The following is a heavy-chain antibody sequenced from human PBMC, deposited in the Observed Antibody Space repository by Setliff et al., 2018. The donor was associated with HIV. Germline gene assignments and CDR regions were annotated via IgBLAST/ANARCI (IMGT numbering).Heavy chain of an antibody. CDR3: ARDRHSSGLGSYGP. CDR1: GGSFGVYR. D-gene: IGHD3-10*01. J-gene: IGHJ5*02. CDR2: IDSSGTT. V-gene: IGHV4-4*07. Sequence: SETLSLTCTISGGSFGVYRWSWIRQSAGRGPEWIGRIDSSGTTDYKPSLKGRVAISVDTPRNQFSLRVTSVTAADTAVYFCARDRHSSGLGSYGPWGPGILVTVS.